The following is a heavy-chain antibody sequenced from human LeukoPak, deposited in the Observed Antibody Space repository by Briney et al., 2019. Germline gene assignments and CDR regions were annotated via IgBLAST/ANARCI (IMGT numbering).Heavy chain of an antibody. V-gene: IGHV1-69*05. J-gene: IGHJ5*02. CDR2: IIPIFGTA. D-gene: IGHD4-11*01. CDR3: ARATAMTTGNWFDP. Sequence: ASVKVSCKASGGTFSSYAISWVRQAPGQGLEWMGGIIPIFGTANYAQKFQGRVTITTDESTSTAYMELSSLRSEDTAVYYCARATAMTTGNWFDPWSQGTLVTVSS. CDR1: GGTFSSYA.